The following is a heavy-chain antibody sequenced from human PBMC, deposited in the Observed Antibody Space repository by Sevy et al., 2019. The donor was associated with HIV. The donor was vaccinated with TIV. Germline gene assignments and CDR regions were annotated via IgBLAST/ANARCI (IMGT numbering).Heavy chain of an antibody. CDR2: MNTDGSST. V-gene: IGHV3-74*01. CDR1: GFDFSSHW. Sequence: GGSLRLSCEASGFDFSSHWMQWVRQAPGKGLVWVSRMNTDGSSTNDADSVKGRFTISRDNAKNTLYLEMNNLRDEDTALYYCSTPRFDFWGPGTLVTVSS. CDR3: STPRFDF. J-gene: IGHJ4*02.